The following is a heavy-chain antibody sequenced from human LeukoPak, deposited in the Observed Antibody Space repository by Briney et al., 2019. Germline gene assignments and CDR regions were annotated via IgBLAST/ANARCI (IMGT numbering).Heavy chain of an antibody. CDR3: ARVVVPAAILSYFDY. V-gene: IGHV4-34*01. D-gene: IGHD2-2*01. CDR1: GGSFSGYY. CDR2: INHSGST. Sequence: SETLSLTCAVYGGSFSGYYWSWIRQPPGKGLEWIGEINHSGSTNYNPSLKSRVTISVDTSKNQFSLKLSSVTAADTAVYYCARVVVPAAILSYFDYWGQGILVTVSS. J-gene: IGHJ4*02.